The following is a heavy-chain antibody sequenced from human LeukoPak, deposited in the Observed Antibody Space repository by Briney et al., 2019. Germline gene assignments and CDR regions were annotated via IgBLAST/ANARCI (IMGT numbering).Heavy chain of an antibody. J-gene: IGHJ4*02. V-gene: IGHV1-18*01. CDR3: ARDRIAARPYYFDY. CDR2: ISAYTGNT. D-gene: IGHD6-25*01. Sequence: ASVKVSCKASGYTFTSYGISWVRQAPGQGLEWMGWISAYTGNTNYAQKLQGRVTMTTDTSTSTAYMELRSLRSDDTAVYYCARDRIAARPYYFDYWGQGTLVTVSS. CDR1: GYTFTSYG.